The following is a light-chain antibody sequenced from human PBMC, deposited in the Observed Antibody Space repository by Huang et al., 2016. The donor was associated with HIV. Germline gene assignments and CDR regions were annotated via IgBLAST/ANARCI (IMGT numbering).Light chain of an antibody. V-gene: IGKV1-9*01. CDR1: QDIANS. J-gene: IGKJ5*01. Sequence: QLTQSPSSLSMSVGDRVIITCQASQDIANSLAWYQPKPGRAPKLLISAASTLQSGVPSRFSGGSAGTDFTLIITNLQPDDFASYYCQQLHSYPITFGQGTRLDI. CDR2: AAS. CDR3: QQLHSYPIT.